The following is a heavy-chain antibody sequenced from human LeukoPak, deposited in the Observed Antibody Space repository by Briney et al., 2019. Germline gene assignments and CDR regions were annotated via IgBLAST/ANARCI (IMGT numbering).Heavy chain of an antibody. Sequence: ASVKVSCKASGGTFSSYAISWVRQAPGQGLEWMGGIIPIFGTANYAQKFQGRVMITTDESTSTAYMELSSLRSEDTAVYYCARGPVSYGLGYWGQGTLVTVSS. D-gene: IGHD3-10*01. CDR1: GGTFSSYA. CDR3: ARGPVSYGLGY. CDR2: IIPIFGTA. V-gene: IGHV1-69*05. J-gene: IGHJ4*02.